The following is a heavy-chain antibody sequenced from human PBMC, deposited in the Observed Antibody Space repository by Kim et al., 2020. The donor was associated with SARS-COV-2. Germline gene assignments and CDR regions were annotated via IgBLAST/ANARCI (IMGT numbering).Heavy chain of an antibody. V-gene: IGHV1-46*01. CDR3: ARRGVSVTYHYFDY. Sequence: AQKFRGRVTMTRDTSTSTVYMELSSLRSEDTAVYYCARRGVSVTYHYFDYWGQGTLVTVSS. J-gene: IGHJ4*02. D-gene: IGHD4-17*01.